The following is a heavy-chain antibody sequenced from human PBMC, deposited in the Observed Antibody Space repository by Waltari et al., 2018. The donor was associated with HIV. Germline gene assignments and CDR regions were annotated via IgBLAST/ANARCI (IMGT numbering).Heavy chain of an antibody. CDR2: IYSGGST. Sequence: EVQLVETGGGLIQPGGSLRLSCAASGFTVSSNYMSWVRQAPGKGLECVSVIYSGGSTYYGDSVKGRFTISRDNSKNTLYLQMNSLRAEDTAVYYCARNTYGSGSDLDYYGMDVWGQGTTVTVSS. V-gene: IGHV3-53*02. CDR1: GFTVSSNY. D-gene: IGHD3-10*01. J-gene: IGHJ6*02. CDR3: ARNTYGSGSDLDYYGMDV.